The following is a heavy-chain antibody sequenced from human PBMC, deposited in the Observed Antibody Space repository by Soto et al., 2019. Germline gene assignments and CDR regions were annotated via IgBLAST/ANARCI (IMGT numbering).Heavy chain of an antibody. J-gene: IGHJ4*02. D-gene: IGHD2-21*01. V-gene: IGHV3-7*01. Sequence: GGSLRLSCAASGFTFSSYWMSWVRQAPGKGLEWVANIKQDGSEKYYVDSVKGRFTISRDNAKNSLYLQMNSLRAEDTAVYYCARAYCGVDCYSPYYFDYWGQGTLVTVSS. CDR3: ARAYCGVDCYSPYYFDY. CDR1: GFTFSSYW. CDR2: IKQDGSEK.